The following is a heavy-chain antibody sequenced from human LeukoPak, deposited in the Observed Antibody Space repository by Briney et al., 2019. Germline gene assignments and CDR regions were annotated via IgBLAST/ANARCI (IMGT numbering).Heavy chain of an antibody. D-gene: IGHD3-3*01. V-gene: IGHV3-49*04. CDR3: TRTEWPDDLFFDL. CDR1: GFTFGDYA. CDR2: ISSKACGGYT. Sequence: GRSLRLSCTASGFTFGDYAMSWVRQAPGKGLEWVGFISSKACGGYTAYAATVKGRFTISSDDYTSIPYLKMNSLKTEHTAVFYCTRTEWPDDLFFDLWGRGTLVTVSS. J-gene: IGHJ2*01.